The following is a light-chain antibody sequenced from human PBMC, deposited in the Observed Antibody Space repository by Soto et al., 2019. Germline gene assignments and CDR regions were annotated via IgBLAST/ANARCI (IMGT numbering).Light chain of an antibody. CDR3: AAGDDSLSVRVV. V-gene: IGLV1-47*01. Sequence: QPVLTQPPSASGTPGQRVTISCSGSSSNIGSNYVYWYQQLPGTAPKLLIYRNNQRPSGVPDRFSGSKSGTSASLAISGLRSEDEAEYYCAAGDDSLSVRVVFGGGTKLTVL. CDR1: SSNIGSNY. J-gene: IGLJ2*01. CDR2: RNN.